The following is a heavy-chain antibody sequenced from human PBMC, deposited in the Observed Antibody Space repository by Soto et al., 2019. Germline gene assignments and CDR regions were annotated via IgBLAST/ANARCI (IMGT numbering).Heavy chain of an antibody. CDR3: AKLMIAAAGMVDY. Sequence: QVQLVESGGGVVQPGRSLRLSCAASGFTFSSYGMHWVRQAPGKGLEWVAVISYDGSNKYYADSVKGRFTISRDNSKNTLYLQMNSLRAEDTAVYYCAKLMIAAAGMVDYWGQGTLVTVSS. V-gene: IGHV3-30*18. J-gene: IGHJ4*02. CDR1: GFTFSSYG. D-gene: IGHD6-13*01. CDR2: ISYDGSNK.